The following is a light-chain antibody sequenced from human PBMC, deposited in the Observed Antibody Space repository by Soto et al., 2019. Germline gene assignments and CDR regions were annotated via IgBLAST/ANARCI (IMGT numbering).Light chain of an antibody. CDR2: GAS. CDR3: HQYESSMWT. CDR1: QSVSGSY. J-gene: IGKJ1*01. V-gene: IGKV3-20*01. Sequence: EDVLPQSPGTLSLSPGERATLSFRAGQSVSGSYLVWYQQKPGQAPRLLIYGASTRATGIPDRFSGSGSGTDFTLTISRLEPEDFAVYFCHQYESSMWTFGQGTKVDIK.